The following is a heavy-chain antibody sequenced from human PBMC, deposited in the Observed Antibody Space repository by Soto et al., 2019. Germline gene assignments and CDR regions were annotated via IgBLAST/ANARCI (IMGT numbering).Heavy chain of an antibody. J-gene: IGHJ4*02. CDR1: GGTFSSYT. V-gene: IGHV1-69*02. CDR2: IIPILGIA. Sequence: QVQLVQSGAEVKKPGSSVKVSCKASGGTFSSYTISWVRQAPGQGLEWMGRIIPILGIANYAQKFQGRVTITADKSTSTGYMELSSLRSEDTAVYYCARRSCSGGSCYPYFDYWGQGTLVTVSS. CDR3: ARRSCSGGSCYPYFDY. D-gene: IGHD2-15*01.